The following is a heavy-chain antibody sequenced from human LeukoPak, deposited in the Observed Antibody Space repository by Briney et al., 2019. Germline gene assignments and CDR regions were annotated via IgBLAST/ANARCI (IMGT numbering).Heavy chain of an antibody. Sequence: AASVKVSCKASGYTFTSHYMHWVRPAAGRGLEWVGGIIPIFGTANYAQKLQSIVTMTTDTSTSTAYMELRSKRSNDSAVYYCARVVVPAAIYYYYGMDVRGQGTTVTVSS. J-gene: IGHJ6*02. D-gene: IGHD2-2*01. CDR2: IIPIFGTA. V-gene: IGHV1-18*04. CDR1: GYTFTSHY. CDR3: ARVVVPAAIYYYYGMDV.